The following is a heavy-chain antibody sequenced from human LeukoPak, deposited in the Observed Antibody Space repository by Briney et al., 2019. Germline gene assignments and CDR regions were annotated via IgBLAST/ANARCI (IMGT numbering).Heavy chain of an antibody. CDR1: GGSISSGGYS. CDR2: IYHSGST. CDR3: ARVYSGYEWGWYFDL. J-gene: IGHJ2*01. D-gene: IGHD5-12*01. V-gene: IGHV4-30-2*01. Sequence: SQTLSLTCAVSGGSISSGGYSWSWIRQPPGKGLEWIGYIYHSGSTYYNPSLKSRVTISVGRSKNQFSLKLSSVTAADTAVYYCARVYSGYEWGWYFDLWGRGTLVTVSS.